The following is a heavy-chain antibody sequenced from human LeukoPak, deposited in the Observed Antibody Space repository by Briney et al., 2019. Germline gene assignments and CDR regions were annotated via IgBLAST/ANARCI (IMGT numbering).Heavy chain of an antibody. CDR3: TRGGDSSSSEGALDY. CDR2: IRSKAYGGTT. CDR1: GFTFGDYA. D-gene: IGHD6-6*01. V-gene: IGHV3-49*04. J-gene: IGHJ4*02. Sequence: PGGSLRLSCTASGFTFGDYAMSWVRQAPGKGLGWVGFIRSKAYGGTTEYAASVKGRFTISRDDSKSIAYLQMNSLKTEDTAVYYCTRGGDSSSSEGALDYWGQGTLVTVSS.